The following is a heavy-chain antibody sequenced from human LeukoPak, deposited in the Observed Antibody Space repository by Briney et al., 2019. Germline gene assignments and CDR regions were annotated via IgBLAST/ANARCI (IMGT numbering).Heavy chain of an antibody. D-gene: IGHD2-8*02. Sequence: GRSLRLSCAASGFTFNTYAMSWVRQAPGKGLEWVSTIRGSDGYTYYADSVKGRFTISRDNSNNALYLQMNSLRAEDTAVFYCAKGRLDPNLVLDHWGQGTLVTVSS. V-gene: IGHV3-23*01. CDR2: IRGSDGYT. CDR3: AKGRLDPNLVLDH. CDR1: GFTFNTYA. J-gene: IGHJ4*02.